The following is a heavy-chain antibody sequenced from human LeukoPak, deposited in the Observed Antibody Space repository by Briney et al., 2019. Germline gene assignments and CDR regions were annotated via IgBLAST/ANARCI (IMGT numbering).Heavy chain of an antibody. CDR1: GGTFSSYA. Sequence: ASVKVSCKASGGTFSSYAIGWVRQAPGQGLEWMGGIIPIFGTANYAQKFQGRVTITTDESTSTAYMELSSLRSEDTAVYYCARDGYSSSSLSTPYKNWFDPWGQGPRSPSPQ. CDR2: IIPIFGTA. CDR3: ARDGYSSSSLSTPYKNWFDP. J-gene: IGHJ5*02. D-gene: IGHD6-13*01. V-gene: IGHV1-69*05.